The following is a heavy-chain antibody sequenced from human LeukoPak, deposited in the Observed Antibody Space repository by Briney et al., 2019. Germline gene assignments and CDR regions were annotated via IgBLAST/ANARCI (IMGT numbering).Heavy chain of an antibody. J-gene: IGHJ4*02. V-gene: IGHV1-18*01. CDR1: GYTFTSYG. CDR3: ARVRGYYDSSGPRDY. D-gene: IGHD3-22*01. CDR2: ISAYNGNT. Sequence: GSVKVSCKASGYTFTSYGISWVRQAPGQGLEWMGWISAYNGNTNYAQKLQGRVTMTTDTSTSTAYMELRSLRSDDTAVYYCARVRGYYDSSGPRDYWGRGTLVTGSS.